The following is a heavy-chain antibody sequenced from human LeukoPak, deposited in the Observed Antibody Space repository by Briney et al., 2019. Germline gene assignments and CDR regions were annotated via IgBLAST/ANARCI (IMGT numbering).Heavy chain of an antibody. D-gene: IGHD2-2*01. Sequence: ASVKVSCKASGYTFLSHGFSWVRQAPGQGLEWMGWTSANNRNTNYAQRLQGRVTKTTDTSTNTAYMELRTLRSDDTAVYYCARSQAVVSSSLYYYYMDVWGKGTTIIVSS. J-gene: IGHJ6*03. CDR3: ARSQAVVSSSLYYYYMDV. V-gene: IGHV1-18*01. CDR2: TSANNRNT. CDR1: GYTFLSHG.